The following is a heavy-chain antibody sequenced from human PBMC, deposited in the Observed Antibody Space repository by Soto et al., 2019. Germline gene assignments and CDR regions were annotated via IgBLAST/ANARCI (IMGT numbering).Heavy chain of an antibody. CDR1: GYSYTSYC. V-gene: IGHV5-10-1*01. CDR3: ARRLIVGATEKFDY. Sequence: GESLKSSCKGSGYSYTSYCISWVRQMPGKGLEWMGRIDPSDSYTNYSPSFQGHVTISADKSISTAYLQWSSLKASDTAMYYCARRLIVGATEKFDYWGQGTLVTSPQ. CDR2: IDPSDSYT. D-gene: IGHD1-26*01. J-gene: IGHJ4*02.